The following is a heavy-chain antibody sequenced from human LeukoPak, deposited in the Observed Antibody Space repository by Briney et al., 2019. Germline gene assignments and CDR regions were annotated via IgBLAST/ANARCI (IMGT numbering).Heavy chain of an antibody. V-gene: IGHV4-59*01. J-gene: IGHJ3*02. CDR3: AGAPPLLYSSSSLGAFDI. CDR2: IYYSGST. CDR1: GGSISSYY. D-gene: IGHD6-13*01. Sequence: SETLSLTCTVSGGSISSYYLSWIRQPPGKGLEWIGYIYYSGSTNYNPSLRSRVTISVDTSKNQFSLKLNSVTAADTAVYYCAGAPPLLYSSSSLGAFDIWGQGTMVTVSS.